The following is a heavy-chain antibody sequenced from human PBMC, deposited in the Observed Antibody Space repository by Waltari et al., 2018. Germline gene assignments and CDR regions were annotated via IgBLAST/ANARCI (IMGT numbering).Heavy chain of an antibody. V-gene: IGHV4-39*07. J-gene: IGHJ3*01. CDR3: ARDSPLEGDGFDF. Sequence: QLQLQESGPGLVRPSETLSLTCTFSGGSISDSFYYWVWVRQPPGKGLEWIGTIYHSGTTYSNPSLKSRVTISREDTSKNQFSLKLKYMTAADTAMYYCARDSPLEGDGFDFWGQGTMVTVSS. CDR1: GGSISDSFYY. CDR2: IYHSGTT.